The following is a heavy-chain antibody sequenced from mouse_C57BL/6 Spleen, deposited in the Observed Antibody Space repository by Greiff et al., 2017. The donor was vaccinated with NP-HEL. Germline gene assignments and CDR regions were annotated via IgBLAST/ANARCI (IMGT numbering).Heavy chain of an antibody. CDR1: GFTFSDYG. CDR3: ARGWDYYFDD. V-gene: IGHV5-17*01. Sequence: EVKVVESGGGLVKPGGSLKLSCAASGFTFSDYGMHWVRQAPEKGLEWVAYISSGSSTIYYADTVKGRFTISRDNAKNTLFLQMTSLRSEDTAMYYCARGWDYYFDDWGQGTTLTVSS. D-gene: IGHD1-1*02. J-gene: IGHJ2*01. CDR2: ISSGSSTI.